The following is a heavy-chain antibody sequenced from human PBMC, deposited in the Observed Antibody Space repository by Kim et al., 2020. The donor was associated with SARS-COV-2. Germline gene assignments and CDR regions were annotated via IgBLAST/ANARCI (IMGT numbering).Heavy chain of an antibody. CDR3: AKDIYGRIAVSGLQGSFDY. CDR1: GFIFDDFA. D-gene: IGHD6-19*01. V-gene: IGHV3-9*01. Sequence: GGSLRLSCAASGFIFDDFAMHWVRQAPGKGLEWVSGISWNSGYIDYADSVKGRFTISRDNAKNSLYLQMNSLGTEDTALYYCAKDIYGRIAVSGLQGSFDYWGRGALVTGSS. J-gene: IGHJ4*02. CDR2: ISWNSGYI.